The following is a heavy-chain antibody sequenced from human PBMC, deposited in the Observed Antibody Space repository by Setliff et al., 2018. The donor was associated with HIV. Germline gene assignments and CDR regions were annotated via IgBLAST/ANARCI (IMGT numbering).Heavy chain of an antibody. D-gene: IGHD6-19*01. J-gene: IGHJ6*02. V-gene: IGHV3-43D*04. CDR1: GFTFDDYA. CDR3: AEGYRRSSGWPEYYYYALDV. CDR2: ISWDGGGT. Sequence: PGGSLRLSCAASGFTFDDYAMHWVRQAPGKGLEWVSLISWDGGGTYYADSVKGRFTISRDNSKNSLYLQMNSLRAEDTAFYYCAEGYRRSSGWPEYYYYALDVWGQGTTVTVSS.